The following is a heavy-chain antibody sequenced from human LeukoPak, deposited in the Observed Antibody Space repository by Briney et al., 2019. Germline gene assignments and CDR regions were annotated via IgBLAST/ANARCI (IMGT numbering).Heavy chain of an antibody. CDR2: INHSGST. V-gene: IGHV4-34*01. CDR3: ARGNYYDSSGYYYFDY. D-gene: IGHD3-22*01. J-gene: IGHJ4*02. Sequence: SETLSLTCAVYGGSFSGYYWSWIRQPPGKGLEWIGEINHSGSTNYNPSLKSRVTISVDTSENQFSLKLSSVTAADTAVYYCARGNYYDSSGYYYFDYWGQGTLVTVSS. CDR1: GGSFSGYY.